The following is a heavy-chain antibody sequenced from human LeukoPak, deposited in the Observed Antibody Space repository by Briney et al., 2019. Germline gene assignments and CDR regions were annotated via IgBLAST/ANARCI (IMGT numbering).Heavy chain of an antibody. CDR3: ARDYSSSWYWFDP. V-gene: IGHV1-69*05. D-gene: IGHD6-13*01. J-gene: IGHJ5*02. Sequence: GSSVKVSCKASGGTFSSYAISWVRLAPGQGLEWMGRSITIFGTANYAQKFEGRVTITTDECTSTAYMELSSLRSEDTAVYYCARDYSSSWYWFDPWGQGTLVTGSS. CDR1: GGTFSSYA. CDR2: SITIFGTA.